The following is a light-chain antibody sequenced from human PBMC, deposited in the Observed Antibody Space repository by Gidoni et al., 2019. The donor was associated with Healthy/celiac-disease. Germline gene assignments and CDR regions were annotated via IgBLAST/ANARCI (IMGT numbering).Light chain of an antibody. Sequence: IQLTPSPSFLSASVGDRVTITCRASQGISSYLAWYQQKPGKAPKLLIYDASTLQSGVPSRFSGSGSGTEFTLTISSLQPEDFATYYCQQFNSYPLTFGGGTKVEIK. CDR1: QGISSY. CDR2: DAS. V-gene: IGKV1-9*01. CDR3: QQFNSYPLT. J-gene: IGKJ4*01.